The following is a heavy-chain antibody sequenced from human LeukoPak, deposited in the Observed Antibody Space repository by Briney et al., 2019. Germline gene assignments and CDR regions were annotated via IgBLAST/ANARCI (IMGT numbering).Heavy chain of an antibody. CDR1: GLTFSSNS. V-gene: IGHV3-23*01. D-gene: IGHD3-10*01. J-gene: IGHJ4*02. CDR2: IYGTGGSK. Sequence: GGSLKLSCAASGLTFSSNSMTRARHTPGTGVEWVSGIYGTGGSKFYPYSVKGRFTISRDNSRNTLYLQMSSLSPEDTAVYYCTKWSGFGDDWGQGTLVTVSS. CDR3: TKWSGFGDD.